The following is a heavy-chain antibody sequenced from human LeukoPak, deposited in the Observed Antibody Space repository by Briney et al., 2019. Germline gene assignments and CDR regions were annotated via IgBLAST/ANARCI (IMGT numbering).Heavy chain of an antibody. J-gene: IGHJ4*02. CDR3: AKALQDHFWSGYDY. V-gene: IGHV3-23*01. Sequence: GGSLRLSCAASGFTFSSYAMNWVRLAPGEGLEWVSAISDSGGSTYYADAVRGRFTISRDNSKNALYLQMNSLRAEDTAVYYCAKALQDHFWSGYDYWGQGTLVTVSS. CDR1: GFTFSSYA. D-gene: IGHD3-3*02. CDR2: ISDSGGST.